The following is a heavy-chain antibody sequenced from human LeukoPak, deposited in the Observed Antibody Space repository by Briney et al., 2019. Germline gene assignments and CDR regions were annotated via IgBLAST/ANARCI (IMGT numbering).Heavy chain of an antibody. Sequence: SQTLSLTCVISGDSVSTWNWIRQSPSRGLEWLGRTYYRSKWSYDYAESVKSRITINADTSKNQFSLHLNSVTPEDTAVYYCARGRASAFDIWGQGTVVAVSS. CDR2: TYYRSKWSY. CDR1: GDSVST. D-gene: IGHD2-2*01. V-gene: IGHV6-1*01. CDR3: ARGRASAFDI. J-gene: IGHJ3*02.